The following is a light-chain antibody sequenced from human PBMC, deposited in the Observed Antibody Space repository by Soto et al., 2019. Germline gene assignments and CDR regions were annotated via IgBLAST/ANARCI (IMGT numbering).Light chain of an antibody. CDR1: SSDVGGYNY. J-gene: IGLJ1*01. V-gene: IGLV2-8*01. CDR3: SSYAGSNNVV. Sequence: SVLTQPPSASGSPGQSVTISCTGTSSDVGGYNYVSWYQQYPGKAPKLMISEVSKRPSGVPDRFSGSKSGNTASLTVSGLQAEDEADYYCSSYAGSNNVVFGTGTKVTVL. CDR2: EVS.